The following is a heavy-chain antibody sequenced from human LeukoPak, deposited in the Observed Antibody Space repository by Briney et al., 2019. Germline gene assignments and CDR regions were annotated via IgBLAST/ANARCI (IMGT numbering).Heavy chain of an antibody. CDR2: IIPIFGTA. CDR1: GGTFSSYA. D-gene: IGHD3-22*01. CDR3: ASSAHYYDSSGPVDY. J-gene: IGHJ4*02. V-gene: IGHV1-69*13. Sequence: SVKVSCKASGGTFSSYAISWVRQAPGQGLEWMGGIIPIFGTANYAQKFQGRVTITADESTSTAYMELSSLRSEDTAVYYCASSAHYYDSSGPVDYWGQGTLVTVSS.